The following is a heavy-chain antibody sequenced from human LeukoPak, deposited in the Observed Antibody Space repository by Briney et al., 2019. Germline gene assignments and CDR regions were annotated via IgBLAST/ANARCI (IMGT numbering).Heavy chain of an antibody. CDR2: ISYDGSNK. V-gene: IGHV3-30*18. CDR1: GFTFSSYG. J-gene: IGHJ5*02. Sequence: GRSLRLSCAASGFTFSSYGMHWVRQAPGKGLEWVAVISYDGSNKYYADSVKGRFTISRDNSKNTLYLQMNSLRAEDTAVYYCAKDRIVGATTNWFDPWGQGTLVTVSS. CDR3: AKDRIVGATTNWFDP. D-gene: IGHD1-26*01.